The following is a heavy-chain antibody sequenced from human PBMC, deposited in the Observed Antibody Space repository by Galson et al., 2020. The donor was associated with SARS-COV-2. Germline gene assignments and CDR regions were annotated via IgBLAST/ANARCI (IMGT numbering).Heavy chain of an antibody. V-gene: IGHV4-61*02. Sequence: SETMSLTCTVSGGSISSGRYYWSWIRQPAGKGLEWIGRTYTSGSTNYNPSLQSRVTISIETSKNQFSLELTSVTAADTAVYFCAYGVVAGTGYWGQGILVTVSS. CDR3: AYGVVAGTGY. CDR2: TYTSGST. J-gene: IGHJ4*02. CDR1: GGSISSGRYY. D-gene: IGHD6-19*01.